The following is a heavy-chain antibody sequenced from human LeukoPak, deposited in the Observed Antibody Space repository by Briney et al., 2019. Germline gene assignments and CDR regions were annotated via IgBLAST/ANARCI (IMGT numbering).Heavy chain of an antibody. Sequence: SDTLSLTCTVSDGSISSYYWSWIRQPPAKGLEWIGYIYYSQSTNYNPSLNSRVTISVDTSKNQFSLKLSSVTAADTAVYYCARVDPDSSSTLEVFDYWGQGTLVNVSS. CDR3: ARVDPDSSSTLEVFDY. J-gene: IGHJ4*02. CDR1: DGSISSYY. CDR2: IYYSQST. V-gene: IGHV4-59*07. D-gene: IGHD6-6*01.